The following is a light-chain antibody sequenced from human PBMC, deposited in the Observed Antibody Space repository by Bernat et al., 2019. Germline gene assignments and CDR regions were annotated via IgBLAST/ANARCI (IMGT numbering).Light chain of an antibody. CDR3: QQRSNWPPET. CDR2: DAS. CDR1: QSVSSY. J-gene: IGKJ3*01. V-gene: IGKV3-11*01. Sequence: EIVFTQSPATLSLSPGERATLSCRASQSVSSYLAWYQQKPGQAPRLLIYDASNRATGIPARFSVSGSGTDFTLTISSLEPEDFAVYYCQQRSNWPPETFGPGTKVDIK.